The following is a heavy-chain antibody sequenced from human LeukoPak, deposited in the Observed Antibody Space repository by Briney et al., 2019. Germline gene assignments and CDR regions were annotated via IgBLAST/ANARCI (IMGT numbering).Heavy chain of an antibody. CDR1: GGSISSDDYY. CDR3: ARVRYDSGGYPKVSWFDP. D-gene: IGHD3-22*01. J-gene: IGHJ5*02. CDR2: IYYSGST. Sequence: SETLSLTCTVSGGSISSDDYYWSWIRQPPGKGLEWIGYIYYSGSTYYNPSLKSRVTISVDTSKKQFSLKLTSVTAADTAVYYCARVRYDSGGYPKVSWFDPWGQGTLVTVSS. V-gene: IGHV4-30-4*01.